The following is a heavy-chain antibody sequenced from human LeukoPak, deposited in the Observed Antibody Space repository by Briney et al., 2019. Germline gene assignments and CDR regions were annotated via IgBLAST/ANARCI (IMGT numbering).Heavy chain of an antibody. J-gene: IGHJ4*02. CDR3: ARETNDYGDYALAY. CDR1: GFTVSSYY. Sequence: PGGSLRLSCAASGFTVSSYYMSWVRQAPGTGLEWVSVIYSGGSTYYTDSVKGRFTISRDISKNTLYLQMNSLRVEDTAVYYCARETNDYGDYALAYWGQGTLVTVSS. CDR2: IYSGGST. D-gene: IGHD4-17*01. V-gene: IGHV3-53*01.